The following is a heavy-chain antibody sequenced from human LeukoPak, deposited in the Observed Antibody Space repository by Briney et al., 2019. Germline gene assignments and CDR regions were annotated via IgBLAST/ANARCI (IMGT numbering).Heavy chain of an antibody. D-gene: IGHD3-3*01. V-gene: IGHV1-8*01. J-gene: IGHJ5*02. CDR3: ARGRITIFGVADNWFDP. CDR2: MNPNSGNT. CDR1: GYTFTSYD. Sequence: GASVKVSCKASGYTFTSYDINWVRQATGQGLEWMGWMNPNSGNTGYAQKFQGRVTMTRNTSISTAYMELSSLRSKDTAVYYCARGRITIFGVADNWFDPWGQGTLVTVSS.